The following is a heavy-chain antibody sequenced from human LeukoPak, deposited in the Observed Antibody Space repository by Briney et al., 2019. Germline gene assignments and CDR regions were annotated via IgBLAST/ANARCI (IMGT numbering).Heavy chain of an antibody. D-gene: IGHD3-10*01. CDR2: INWNGDST. CDR3: ARGWVGELSDI. Sequence: PGGSLRLSCEASGLIFDDFGMSWVRQAPGKGLEWVAGINWNGDSTDYADSVKGRFTTSRDNAKKSLYLQMNSLRAEDTAFYYCARGWVGELSDIWGQGTIVTVSS. V-gene: IGHV3-20*04. CDR1: GLIFDDFG. J-gene: IGHJ3*02.